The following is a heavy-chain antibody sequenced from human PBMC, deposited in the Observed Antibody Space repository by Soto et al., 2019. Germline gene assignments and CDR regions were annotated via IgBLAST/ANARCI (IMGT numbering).Heavy chain of an antibody. D-gene: IGHD2-15*01. J-gene: IGHJ6*02. V-gene: IGHV1-69*13. CDR3: ATTYCSGGNCYSYYYGMDV. CDR1: GGTFRSSA. Sequence: SVKVSCKASGGTFRSSAICWVRQAPGQGLEWMGGIIPIFGPANYAQKFQGRVTLTADESTSTAYMELSSLRSEDTAVYYCATTYCSGGNCYSYYYGMDVWGQGTPVTVSS. CDR2: IIPIFGPA.